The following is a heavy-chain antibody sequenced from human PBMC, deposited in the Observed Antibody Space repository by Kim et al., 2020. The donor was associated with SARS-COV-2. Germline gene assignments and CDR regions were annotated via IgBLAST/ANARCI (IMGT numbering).Heavy chain of an antibody. V-gene: IGHV4-34*01. CDR3: ARGVVYCSSTSCPYHYYYYMDV. CDR1: GGSFSGYY. CDR2: INHSGST. D-gene: IGHD2-2*01. Sequence: SETLSLTCAVYGGSFSGYYWSWIRQPPGKGLEWIGEINHSGSTNYNPSLKSRVIISVDTSKNQFSLKLSSVTAADTAVYYCARGVVYCSSTSCPYHYYYYMDVWGKGTTVTVSS. J-gene: IGHJ6*03.